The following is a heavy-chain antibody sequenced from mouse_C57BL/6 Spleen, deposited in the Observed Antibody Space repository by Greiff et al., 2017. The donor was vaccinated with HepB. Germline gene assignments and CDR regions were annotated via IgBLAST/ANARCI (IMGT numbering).Heavy chain of an antibody. Sequence: QVQLQQSGPELVKPGASVKISCKASGYSFTSYYIHWVKQRPGQGLEWIGWIYPGSGNTKYNEKFKGKATLTADTSSSTAYMQLSSLTSEDSAVYYCAPDSSGSFDYWGQGTTLTVSS. V-gene: IGHV1-66*01. CDR1: GYSFTSYY. CDR3: APDSSGSFDY. D-gene: IGHD3-2*02. CDR2: IYPGSGNT. J-gene: IGHJ2*01.